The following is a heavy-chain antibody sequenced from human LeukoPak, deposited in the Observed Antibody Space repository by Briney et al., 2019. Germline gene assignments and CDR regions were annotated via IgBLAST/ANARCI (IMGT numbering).Heavy chain of an antibody. D-gene: IGHD2-15*01. V-gene: IGHV3-23*01. CDR3: AKQLGYCSDGSCYFPY. CDR1: GFTFSSFA. CDR2: ISNNGGYT. Sequence: PGGSLRLSCAASGFTFSSFAMIWFRQAPGKGLEWVSAISNNGGYTYYADSVQGRFTISRDNSKSTLCLQMNSLRAEDTAVYYCAKQLGYCSDGSCYFPYWGQGTLVTVSS. J-gene: IGHJ4*02.